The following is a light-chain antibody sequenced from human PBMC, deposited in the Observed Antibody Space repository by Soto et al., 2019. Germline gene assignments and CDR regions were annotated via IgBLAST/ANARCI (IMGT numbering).Light chain of an antibody. CDR1: NIGSKS. J-gene: IGLJ1*01. CDR3: QVWDSSSDPYV. CDR2: YDS. V-gene: IGLV3-21*04. Sequence: SYELTQPPSVSVAPGKTARITCGGSNIGSKSVHWYQQKPGQAPVLVIYYDSDRPSGIPERFSGSTSGNTATLTISRVEAGDEADYYCQVWDSSSDPYVFGTGTKLTVL.